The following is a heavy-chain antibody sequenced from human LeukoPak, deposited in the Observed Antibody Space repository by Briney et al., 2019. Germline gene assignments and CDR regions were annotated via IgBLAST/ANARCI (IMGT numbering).Heavy chain of an antibody. CDR1: GASFNYYY. V-gene: IGHV4-4*07. CDR3: ARDHCDDAACYPFDR. Sequence: SETLSLTCKVSGASFNYYYWSWIRQPAGKGLEWIGRVYLGGSTNYNPSLKSRVMMSLDKANNQFSLRLSSVTAADTAIYYCARDHCDDAACYPFDRWGQGTLVTVSS. CDR2: VYLGGST. D-gene: IGHD2-21*01. J-gene: IGHJ4*02.